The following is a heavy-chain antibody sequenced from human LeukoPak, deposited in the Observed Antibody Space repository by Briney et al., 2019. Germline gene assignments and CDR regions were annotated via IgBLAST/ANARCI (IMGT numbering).Heavy chain of an antibody. V-gene: IGHV4-31*03. J-gene: IGHJ4*02. CDR1: GGSINSGDYY. D-gene: IGHD3-3*01. Sequence: PSETRSLTCTVSGGSINSGDYYWSWIRQHPGKGLEWIGYIYYSGSTYYNPSLKSRVTISVDTSKNQFSLKLSSVTAADTAVYYCAKASGVVTDYWGQGTLVTVSS. CDR3: AKASGVVTDY. CDR2: IYYSGST.